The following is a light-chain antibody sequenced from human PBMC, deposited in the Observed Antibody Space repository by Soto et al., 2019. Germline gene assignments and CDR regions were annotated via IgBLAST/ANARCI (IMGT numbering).Light chain of an antibody. Sequence: TQLYHSLSSLSASVGDRVTITCRASQGISSYLAWYQQEPGKAPKLLIYAASTLQSGAPSRFSGSGSGTDFTLTISSLQPEDFATYYCQQLNSYLTFGGGTKVAI. CDR1: QGISSY. CDR3: QQLNSYLT. CDR2: AAS. V-gene: IGKV1-9*01. J-gene: IGKJ4*01.